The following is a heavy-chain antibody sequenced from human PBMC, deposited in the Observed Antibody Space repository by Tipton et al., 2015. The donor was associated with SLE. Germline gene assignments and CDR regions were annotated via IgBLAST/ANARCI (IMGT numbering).Heavy chain of an antibody. CDR2: IYSGGSST. Sequence: SLRLSCAASGFTFSSYAMSWVRQAPGKGLEWVSVIYSGGSSTYYADSVKGRFTISRDNSKNTLYLQMNSLRAEDTAVYYCAKGIDGSGSYYNFPLGLWGRGTLVTVSS. D-gene: IGHD3-10*01. CDR3: AKGIDGSGSYYNFPLGL. J-gene: IGHJ2*01. V-gene: IGHV3-23*03. CDR1: GFTFSSYA.